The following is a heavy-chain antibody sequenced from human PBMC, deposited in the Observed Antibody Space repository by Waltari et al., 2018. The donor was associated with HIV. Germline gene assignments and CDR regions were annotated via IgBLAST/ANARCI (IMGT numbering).Heavy chain of an antibody. D-gene: IGHD3-3*01. J-gene: IGHJ6*02. CDR3: AREGKEDYDFWSGYVFGMDV. CDR2: TYTSGST. CDR1: GGSISSGSYY. V-gene: IGHV4-61*02. Sequence: QVQLQESGPGLVKPSQTLSLTCTVSGGSISSGSYYWSCIRQPAGKGLEWIGRTYTSGSTNHNPSLKRRVTISVDTSKNQFSLKLSSVTAADTAVYYCAREGKEDYDFWSGYVFGMDVWGQGTTVTVSS.